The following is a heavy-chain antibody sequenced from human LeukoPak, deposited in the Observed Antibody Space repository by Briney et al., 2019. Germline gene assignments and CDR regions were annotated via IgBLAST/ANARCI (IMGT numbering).Heavy chain of an antibody. Sequence: GGSLRLSCAASGFTFSSYSMNWVRQAPGKGLEWVSSISSSSSYIYYADSVKGRFTISRDNAKNSLYLQMNSLRAEDTAVYYCAREEAGSGWEESYAFDIWGQGTMVTVSS. CDR3: AREEAGSGWEESYAFDI. D-gene: IGHD6-19*01. V-gene: IGHV3-21*01. CDR2: ISSSSSYI. J-gene: IGHJ3*02. CDR1: GFTFSSYS.